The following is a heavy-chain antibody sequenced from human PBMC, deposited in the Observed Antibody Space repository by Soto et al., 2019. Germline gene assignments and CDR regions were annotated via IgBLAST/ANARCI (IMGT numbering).Heavy chain of an antibody. J-gene: IGHJ5*02. V-gene: IGHV4-61*01. Sequence: TLSLTCTVSGDSVTSDSYFWSWIRQPPGKGLEWIGNSYYSGYYSGSTNHNPSLKSRVTVSVDTSKNQFSLKLSSVTAADTAVYYCARDMHAGFTHYFDTWGQGTLVTVSS. D-gene: IGHD1-26*01. CDR1: GDSVTSDSYF. CDR2: SYYSGYYSGST. CDR3: ARDMHAGFTHYFDT.